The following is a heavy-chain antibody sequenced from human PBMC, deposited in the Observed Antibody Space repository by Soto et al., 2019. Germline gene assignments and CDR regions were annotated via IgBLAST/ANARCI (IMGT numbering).Heavy chain of an antibody. CDR3: ARASSGYLQYDY. D-gene: IGHD3-22*01. CDR1: GGSIGSGDYF. V-gene: IGHV4-30-4*01. Sequence: SETLSLTCTVSGGSIGSGDYFWSWIRQPPGKGLEWIGYIYYSGSTYYNPSLKRRVTISVDTSKSQFSLKLSSVTAAITAVYYCARASSGYLQYDYWGQGTLVTVSS. J-gene: IGHJ4*02. CDR2: IYYSGST.